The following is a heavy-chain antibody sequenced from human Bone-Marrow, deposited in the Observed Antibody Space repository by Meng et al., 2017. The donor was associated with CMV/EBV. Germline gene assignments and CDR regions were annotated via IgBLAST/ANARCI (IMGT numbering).Heavy chain of an antibody. J-gene: IGHJ6*02. Sequence: GSLRLSCTVSGGSISSYYWSWIRQPPGKGLEWIGNVYYRGNTYYNPSLRSRVTISLDTSNNQFSLSLSSVTAADTALYYCARERPSTTGGSYGMDVWGQGTTVTVSS. CDR2: VYYRGNT. CDR1: GGSISSYY. CDR3: ARERPSTTGGSYGMDV. V-gene: IGHV4-59*12. D-gene: IGHD1-1*01.